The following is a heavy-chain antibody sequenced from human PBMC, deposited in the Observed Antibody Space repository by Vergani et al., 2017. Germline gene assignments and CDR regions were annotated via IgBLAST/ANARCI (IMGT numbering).Heavy chain of an antibody. Sequence: VQLVQSGAEMKKPGASVKVSCKTSGYTFTGYYIHWVRQAPGQGLEWMGWISPNSGGTNYAQRFQGRVTITADESTTTAYMELTSLTSEDSAIYYCARDGGSGVEVPAAIRYYYYYMDVWGEGTTVTVSS. V-gene: IGHV1-2*02. D-gene: IGHD2-2*01. CDR3: ARDGGSGVEVPAAIRYYYYYMDV. CDR1: GYTFTGYY. J-gene: IGHJ6*03. CDR2: ISPNSGGT.